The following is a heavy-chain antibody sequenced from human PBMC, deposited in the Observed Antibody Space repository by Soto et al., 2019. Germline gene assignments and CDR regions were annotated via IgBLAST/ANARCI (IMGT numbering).Heavy chain of an antibody. Sequence: QVQLVESGGGVVQPGRSLRLSCAASGFTFSSYAMHWVRQAPGKGLEWVAVISYDGSNKYYADSVKGRFTISRDNSKTTLYLQMNSLRAEDTAVYYCARSPPLRFLYPLDYWGQGTLVTVSS. D-gene: IGHD3-3*01. V-gene: IGHV3-30-3*01. CDR3: ARSPPLRFLYPLDY. CDR1: GFTFSSYA. J-gene: IGHJ4*02. CDR2: ISYDGSNK.